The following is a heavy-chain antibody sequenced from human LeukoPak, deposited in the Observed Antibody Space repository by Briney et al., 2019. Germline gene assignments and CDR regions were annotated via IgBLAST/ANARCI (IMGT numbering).Heavy chain of an antibody. J-gene: IGHJ4*02. CDR2: INPSGGNT. Sequence: ASVKVSCKASGYTFTSNYIHWVRQAPGQGLGRMGIINPSGGNTNYARKFQGRVTMTRDTSTSTVYMELSSLRSEDTAMYYCAREEDGGYFDYWGQGTVVTVSS. D-gene: IGHD2-15*01. CDR1: GYTFTSNY. V-gene: IGHV1-46*01. CDR3: AREEDGGYFDY.